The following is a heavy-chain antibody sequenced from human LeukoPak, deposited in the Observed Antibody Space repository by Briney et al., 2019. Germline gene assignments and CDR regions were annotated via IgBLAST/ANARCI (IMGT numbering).Heavy chain of an antibody. CDR1: GGTFSSYA. CDR3: ARDVRMSVQDAFDI. D-gene: IGHD2/OR15-2a*01. CDR2: IIPIFGTA. J-gene: IGHJ3*02. V-gene: IGHV1-69*13. Sequence: SVKVSCKASGGTFSSYAISWVRQAPGQGLEWMGGIIPIFGTANYAQKFQGRVTITADESTSTAYMELSSLRSEDTAVYYCARDVRMSVQDAFDIWGQGTMVTVSS.